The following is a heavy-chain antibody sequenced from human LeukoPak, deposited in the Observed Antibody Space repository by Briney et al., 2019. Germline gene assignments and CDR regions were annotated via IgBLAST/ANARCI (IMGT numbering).Heavy chain of an antibody. CDR2: IKEDGSEK. CDR3: ARNWGYFDY. D-gene: IGHD7-27*01. Sequence: GGSLRLSCAASGFTFSRYSMNWVRQAPGKGLEWVAVIKEDGSEKYYVDSVKGRFTISRDNAKNSLYLQMNSLRGEDTAVYYCARNWGYFDYWGQETLVTVSS. CDR1: GFTFSRYS. J-gene: IGHJ4*03. V-gene: IGHV3-7*01.